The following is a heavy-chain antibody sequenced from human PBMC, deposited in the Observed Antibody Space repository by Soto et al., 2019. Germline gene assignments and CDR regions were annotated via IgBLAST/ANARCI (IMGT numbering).Heavy chain of an antibody. CDR3: ATLTAYSSSPDYYYYYGMDV. CDR2: IIPIFGTA. CDR1: GGTFSSYA. D-gene: IGHD6-6*01. Sequence: SVKVSCKASGGTFSSYAISWVRQAPGQGLEWMGRIIPIFGTANYAQKFQGRVTITADESTSTAYMELSSLRSEDTAVYYCATLTAYSSSPDYYYYYGMDVWGQGTTVTVSS. J-gene: IGHJ6*02. V-gene: IGHV1-69*13.